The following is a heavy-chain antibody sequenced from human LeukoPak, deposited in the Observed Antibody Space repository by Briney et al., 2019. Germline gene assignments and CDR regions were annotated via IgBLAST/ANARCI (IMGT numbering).Heavy chain of an antibody. J-gene: IGHJ3*02. CDR1: GGSISSYY. V-gene: IGHV4-59*01. Sequence: PSETLSLTCTVSGGSISSYYWGWIRQPPGKGLEWIGYIYYSGSTNYNPSLKSGVTISVDTSKNQFSLKLSSVTAADTAVYYCARSLYYYGADAFDIWGQGTMVTVSS. CDR2: IYYSGST. CDR3: ARSLYYYGADAFDI. D-gene: IGHD3-10*01.